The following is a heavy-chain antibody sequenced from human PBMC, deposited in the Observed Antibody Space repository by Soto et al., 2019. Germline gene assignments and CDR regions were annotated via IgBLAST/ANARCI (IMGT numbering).Heavy chain of an antibody. Sequence: GGSLRLSCAASGFTFDDYAMHWVRQAPGKGLEWVSLISWDGGSTYYADSVKGRFTISRDNSKNSLYLQMNSLRAEDTALYYCAKTGYSGRYYYSYYGMDVWGQGTTVTVSS. D-gene: IGHD1-26*01. J-gene: IGHJ6*02. CDR3: AKTGYSGRYYYSYYGMDV. V-gene: IGHV3-43D*03. CDR1: GFTFDDYA. CDR2: ISWDGGST.